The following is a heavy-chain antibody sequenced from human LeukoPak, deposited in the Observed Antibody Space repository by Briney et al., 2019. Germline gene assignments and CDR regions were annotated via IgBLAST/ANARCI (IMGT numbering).Heavy chain of an antibody. J-gene: IGHJ4*02. D-gene: IGHD3-10*01. CDR3: AREIFGSGSCPDF. CDR1: GFAFNTYA. Sequence: GGSLRLSCAASGFAFNTYAMHWVRQAPGQGLEWVALIWHDGSHKFYSNSVRGQFTISRDSSKNTVSLQMNNLRPEDTAVYYCAREIFGSGSCPDFWGQGTLVTVSS. V-gene: IGHV3-33*01. CDR2: IWHDGSHK.